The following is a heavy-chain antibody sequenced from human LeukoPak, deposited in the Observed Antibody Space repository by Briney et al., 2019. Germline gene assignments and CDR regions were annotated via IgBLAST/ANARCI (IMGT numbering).Heavy chain of an antibody. CDR3: ARGPYYYDSSGCFDY. J-gene: IGHJ4*02. Sequence: LSETLSLTCTVSGGSISTYYWSWIRQPAGKGLEWIGRIYTSGSTNYNPSLKSRVTISVDTSKNQFSLKLSSVTAADTAVYYCARGPYYYDSSGCFDYWGQGTLVSVSS. CDR2: IYTSGST. V-gene: IGHV4-4*07. D-gene: IGHD3-22*01. CDR1: GGSISTYY.